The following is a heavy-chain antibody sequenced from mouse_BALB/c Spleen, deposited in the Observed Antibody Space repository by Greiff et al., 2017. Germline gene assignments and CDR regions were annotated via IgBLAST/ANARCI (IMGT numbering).Heavy chain of an antibody. CDR2: ISDGGSYT. Sequence: EVQLQESGGGLVKPGGSLKLSCAASGFTFSDYYMYWVRQTPEKRLEWVATISDGGSYTYYPDSVKGRFTISRDNAKNNLYLQMSSLKSEDTAMYYCARENYGPYAMDYWGQGTSVTVSS. CDR1: GFTFSDYY. D-gene: IGHD1-1*01. CDR3: ARENYGPYAMDY. J-gene: IGHJ4*01. V-gene: IGHV5-4*02.